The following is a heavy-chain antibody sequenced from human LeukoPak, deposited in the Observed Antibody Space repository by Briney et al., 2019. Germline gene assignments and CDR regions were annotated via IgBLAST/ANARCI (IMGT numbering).Heavy chain of an antibody. V-gene: IGHV6-1*01. J-gene: IGHJ3*02. CDR1: ADSLSSKSGG. CDR2: TYYRSKLYS. Sequence: SQTLSLTCALSADSLSSKSGGWNWLRQSPSRGLEWLGSTYYRSKLYSDAALYVQCPITINPDTVKNQFYLQLNSVAPEDTALYYCARGGLVRGTINSLIAFDIWGQGRMVTVSS. CDR3: ARGGLVRGTINSLIAFDI. D-gene: IGHD3-10*01.